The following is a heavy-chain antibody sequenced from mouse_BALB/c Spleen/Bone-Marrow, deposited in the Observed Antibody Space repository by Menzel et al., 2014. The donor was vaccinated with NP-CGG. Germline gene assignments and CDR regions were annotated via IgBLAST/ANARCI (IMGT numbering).Heavy chain of an antibody. CDR1: GFSLNTSNMG. CDR2: IYWDDDK. CDR3: ARSYGSSLGFAY. D-gene: IGHD1-1*01. Sequence: QVTLKECGPGILQPSQTLSLTCSFSGFSLNTSNMGVSWIRQPSGKGLEWLSHIYWDDDKRYNPSLKSRLTISKDTSSNQVFLKITSVDTADTATYYCARSYGSSLGFAYWGQGTLVTVSA. V-gene: IGHV8-12*01. J-gene: IGHJ3*01.